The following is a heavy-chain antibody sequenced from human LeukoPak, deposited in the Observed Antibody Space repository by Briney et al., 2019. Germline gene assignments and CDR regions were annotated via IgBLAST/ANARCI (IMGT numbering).Heavy chain of an antibody. Sequence: GGSLRLSCAASGVTFSYYAMSWVRQAPGKGLEWVSDISGSGGSTYYTDSVKGRFTISRDNSKNTVYLQMSSLRAEDTAVYYCAKGASEYSDSSGQVDYWGQGTLVTVSS. CDR2: ISGSGGST. D-gene: IGHD3-22*01. CDR3: AKGASEYSDSSGQVDY. V-gene: IGHV3-23*01. J-gene: IGHJ4*02. CDR1: GVTFSYYA.